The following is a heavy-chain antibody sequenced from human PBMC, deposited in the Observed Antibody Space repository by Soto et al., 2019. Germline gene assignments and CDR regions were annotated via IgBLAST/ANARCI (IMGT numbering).Heavy chain of an antibody. Sequence: QVQLVQSGAEVKKPGSSVKVSCKASGGTVSSYAISWVRQAPGQGLEWMGGIIPIFGKANYAQKFQGRVTITADKSTSPACMELSSLRSEATAVYYGARDRADYAYYFDYWGQGTMVTVCS. V-gene: IGHV1-69*06. CDR2: IIPIFGKA. D-gene: IGHD4-17*01. J-gene: IGHJ4*02. CDR3: ARDRADYAYYFDY. CDR1: GGTVSSYA.